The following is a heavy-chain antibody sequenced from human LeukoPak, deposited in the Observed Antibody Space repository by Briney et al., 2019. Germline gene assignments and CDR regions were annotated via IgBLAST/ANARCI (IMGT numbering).Heavy chain of an antibody. V-gene: IGHV3-11*04. CDR1: GFTFSDYY. Sequence: GGSLRLSCAASGFTFSDYYMSWIRQAPGKGLELVSHISSSGSTIDYGDSVKGRFTISRDNAKNSLYLQMNSLRVEDTAVYYCARGDYYDSSGGSAFDFWGQGTMVTVSS. CDR2: ISSSGSTI. J-gene: IGHJ3*01. D-gene: IGHD3-22*01. CDR3: ARGDYYDSSGGSAFDF.